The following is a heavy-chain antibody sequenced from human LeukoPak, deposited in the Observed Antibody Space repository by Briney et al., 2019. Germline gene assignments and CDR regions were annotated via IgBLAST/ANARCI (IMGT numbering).Heavy chain of an antibody. V-gene: IGHV4-34*01. J-gene: IGHJ4*02. CDR3: ARPHYGSGSAHFDY. CDR2: INHSGSN. D-gene: IGHD3-10*01. CDR1: GGSFSGYY. Sequence: SETLSLTCAVSGGSFSGYYWSWIRQPPGKGLDWIGEINHSGSNDYNPSLKSRGTISVDMSKNQFSLKLSSVTAADTAVYYCARPHYGSGSAHFDYWGQGTLVTVSS.